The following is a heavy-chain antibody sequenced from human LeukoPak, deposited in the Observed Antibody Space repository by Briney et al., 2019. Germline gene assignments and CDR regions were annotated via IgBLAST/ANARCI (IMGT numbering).Heavy chain of an antibody. Sequence: SETLSLTCTVSGGSLSSYYWSWIRQPPGKGLEWIGYIYYSGSTNYNPSLKSRVTVSVDTSKKQFSLKLSSVTAADTAVYYCASGYSYGHFGFWGQGPLVTVSS. CDR3: ASGYSYGHFGF. V-gene: IGHV4-59*01. CDR2: IYYSGST. CDR1: GGSLSSYY. D-gene: IGHD5-18*01. J-gene: IGHJ4*02.